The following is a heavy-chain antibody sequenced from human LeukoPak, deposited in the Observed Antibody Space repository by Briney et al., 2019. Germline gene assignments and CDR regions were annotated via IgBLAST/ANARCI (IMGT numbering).Heavy chain of an antibody. CDR2: IYSGGST. Sequence: GGSLRLSCAASGFTVSSNYMSWVRQAPGKGLEWVSVIYSGGSTYYADSVKGRFTISRDNSKNTLYLQMNSLRAEDTAVYYGASGVRGSYRYTGRDYWGQGTLVTVSS. J-gene: IGHJ4*02. V-gene: IGHV3-66*02. CDR1: GFTVSSNY. CDR3: ASGVRGSYRYTGRDY. D-gene: IGHD3-16*02.